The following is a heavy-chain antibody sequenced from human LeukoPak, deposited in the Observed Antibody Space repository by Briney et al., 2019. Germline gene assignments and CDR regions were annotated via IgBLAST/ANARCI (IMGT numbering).Heavy chain of an antibody. J-gene: IGHJ4*02. Sequence: GGSLRLSCTASGFTFSIYSMSWVRQAPGKGLEWVSSISSSSNSTYYADSVKGQFTISRDNAKNSLYLQMNSLRAGDTAVYYCARGPSCTSTSCYTTGLFDYWGQGTLATVSS. CDR1: GFTFSIYS. V-gene: IGHV3-21*01. CDR2: ISSSSNST. CDR3: ARGPSCTSTSCYTTGLFDY. D-gene: IGHD2-2*01.